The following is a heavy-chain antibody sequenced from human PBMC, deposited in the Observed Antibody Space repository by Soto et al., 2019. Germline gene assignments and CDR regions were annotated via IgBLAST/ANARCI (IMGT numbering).Heavy chain of an antibody. CDR2: VIDNGGSRGGT. CDR3: ARAKAVVIAALDI. V-gene: IGHV3-23*01. J-gene: IGHJ3*02. Sequence: EVELLESGGGLVQPGGSLRLSCKASGFMFNNSAMTWVRQAPGQGLQWVASVIDNGGSRGGTYYADSVKDRFTISRDNSTITLYLQLDSLTGADTAVYYCARAKAVVIAALDIWGQGTMVTVSS. D-gene: IGHD2-21*01. CDR1: GFMFNNSA.